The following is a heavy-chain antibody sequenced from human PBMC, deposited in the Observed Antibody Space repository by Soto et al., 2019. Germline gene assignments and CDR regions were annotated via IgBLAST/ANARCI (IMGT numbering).Heavy chain of an antibody. CDR3: ARAPYSNAWYRFDL. CDR2: IKHGGSVQ. D-gene: IGHD4-4*01. V-gene: IGHV3-7*03. Sequence: QLVESGGGLVQPGGSLSLSCEASGFTFSGYWMSWVRQPSGKGLERVADIKHGGSVQYYVDSVKGRLTISRDNAKKQLYLQMNGLRAEDTALYYCARAPYSNAWYRFDLWGQGTLVTVSS. CDR1: GFTFSGYW. J-gene: IGHJ4*02.